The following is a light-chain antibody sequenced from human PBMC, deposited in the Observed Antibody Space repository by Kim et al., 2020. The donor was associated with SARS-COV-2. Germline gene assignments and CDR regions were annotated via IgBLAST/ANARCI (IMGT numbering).Light chain of an antibody. CDR2: KAS. V-gene: IGKV1-5*03. CDR1: QNINIW. J-gene: IGKJ2*01. CDR3: QQYESYPYT. Sequence: DIQMTQSPSTLSASVGDGVSITCRASQNINIWLAWYQHKPGTAPKLLIYKASRLESGVPSRFRGSASGTEFTLTISSLQPDDFATYYCQQYESYPYTFGQGTKLEIK.